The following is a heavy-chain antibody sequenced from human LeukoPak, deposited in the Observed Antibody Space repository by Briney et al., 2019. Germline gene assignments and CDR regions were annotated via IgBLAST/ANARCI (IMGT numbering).Heavy chain of an antibody. J-gene: IGHJ4*02. D-gene: IGHD6-6*01. CDR3: AREYASSSHFDS. CDR2: ISSSDYRT. Sequence: PGGSLRLSCAASGFTFSDYYMTWIRQAPGKGLEWVSYISSSDYRTNYADSVKGRFTISRDNTKNSLYLQMNSLRAEDTAVYYCAREYASSSHFDSWDQGTLVTVSS. V-gene: IGHV3-11*01. CDR1: GFTFSDYY.